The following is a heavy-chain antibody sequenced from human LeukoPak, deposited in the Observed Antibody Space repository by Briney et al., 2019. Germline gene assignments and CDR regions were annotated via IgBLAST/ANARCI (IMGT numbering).Heavy chain of an antibody. CDR2: ISGSGGST. D-gene: IGHD5-12*01. J-gene: IGHJ4*02. CDR3: AKDVAIKGD. CDR1: GFPFSIYT. V-gene: IGHV3-23*01. Sequence: GGSLRLSCEASGFPFSIYTMSWVRQAPGKGLEWVSAISGSGGSTYYADAVKGRFTISRDNPKNTLYLQMNNLRAEDTAIYYCAKDVAIKGDWGQGTLVTVS.